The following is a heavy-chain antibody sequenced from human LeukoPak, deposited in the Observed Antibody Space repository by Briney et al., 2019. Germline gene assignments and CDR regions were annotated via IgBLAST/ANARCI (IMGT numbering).Heavy chain of an antibody. D-gene: IGHD3-22*01. V-gene: IGHV3-7*01. CDR3: ARDSSGYQ. CDR1: GFTFSTYL. Sequence: GGSLILSCASSGFTFSTYLMSWVRKAPGKGLEWVANIKEDGSEKYYGDSVKGRFTISRDNAKNSLYLQMNSLRAEDTAVYYCARDSSGYQWGQGSLVTVSS. CDR2: IKEDGSEK. J-gene: IGHJ4*02.